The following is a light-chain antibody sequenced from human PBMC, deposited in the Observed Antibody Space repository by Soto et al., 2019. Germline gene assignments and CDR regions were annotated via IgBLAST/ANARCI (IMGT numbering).Light chain of an antibody. CDR3: SSYTNINTRAGV. J-gene: IGLJ1*01. V-gene: IGLV2-14*02. CDR1: STDVGSYNL. Sequence: QSALTQPASVSGSPGQSITISCIGTSTDVGSYNLFSWYQQHPGKAPKLMVYEVNKRPSGVPDRFSGSKSGNTASLTISGLQAEDEADYYCSSYTNINTRAGVFGTGTKLTVL. CDR2: EVN.